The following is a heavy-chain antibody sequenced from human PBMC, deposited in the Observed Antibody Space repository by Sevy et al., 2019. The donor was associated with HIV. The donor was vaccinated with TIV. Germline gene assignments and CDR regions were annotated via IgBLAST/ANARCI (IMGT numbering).Heavy chain of an antibody. V-gene: IGHV3-33*01. CDR1: GFTFSSYG. D-gene: IGHD2-2*01. CDR3: ARVSCSSTSCYYYYYGMDV. J-gene: IGHJ6*02. Sequence: GGSLRLSCAASGFTFSSYGMYWVRQAPGMGLEWVAVIWYDGSNKYYADSVKGRFTISRDNSKNTLYLQMNSLRAEDTAVYYCARVSCSSTSCYYYYYGMDVWGQRTTVTVSS. CDR2: IWYDGSNK.